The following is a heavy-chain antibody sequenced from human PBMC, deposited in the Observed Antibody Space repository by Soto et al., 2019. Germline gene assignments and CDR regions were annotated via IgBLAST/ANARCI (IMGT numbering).Heavy chain of an antibody. V-gene: IGHV3-33*01. D-gene: IGHD6-19*01. CDR2: IWYDGSNK. CDR1: GFTFSSYG. Sequence: QVQLVESGGGVVQPGRSLRLSCAASGFTFSSYGMHWVRQAPGKGLEWVAVIWYDGSNKYYADSVKGRFTISRDNSKNTLYLQMNSLRAEDTAVYYCARTAVAGAQGWFDPWGQGTLVTVSS. J-gene: IGHJ5*02. CDR3: ARTAVAGAQGWFDP.